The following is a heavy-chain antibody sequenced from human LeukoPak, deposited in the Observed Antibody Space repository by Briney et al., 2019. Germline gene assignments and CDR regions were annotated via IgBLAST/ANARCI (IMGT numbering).Heavy chain of an antibody. V-gene: IGHV3-21*01. Sequence: GGSLRLSCAASGFPVSSNYMSWVRQAPGKGLEWVSSISSSSSYIYYADSVKGRFTISRDNAKNSLYLQMNSLRAEDTAVYYCARDWVATVSFLVYWGGGTLVTVSS. CDR1: GFPVSSNY. CDR3: ARDWVATVSFLVY. CDR2: ISSSSSYI. J-gene: IGHJ4*02. D-gene: IGHD5/OR15-5a*01.